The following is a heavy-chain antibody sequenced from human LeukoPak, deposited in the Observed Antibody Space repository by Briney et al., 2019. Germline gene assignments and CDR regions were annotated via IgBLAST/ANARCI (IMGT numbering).Heavy chain of an antibody. Sequence: PGGSLRLSCAASGFTVSSNYMSWVRQAPGKGLEWVSVIHSGGSTYYADSVKGRFTISRDNSKNTLYLQMNSLRAEDTAVYYCASRATVTTDRFWFDPWGQGTLVTVSS. D-gene: IGHD4-11*01. CDR3: ASRATVTTDRFWFDP. CDR2: IHSGGST. CDR1: GFTVSSNY. V-gene: IGHV3-53*01. J-gene: IGHJ5*02.